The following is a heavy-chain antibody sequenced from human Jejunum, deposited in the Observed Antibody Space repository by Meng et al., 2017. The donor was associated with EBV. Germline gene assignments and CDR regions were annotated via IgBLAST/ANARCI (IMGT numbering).Heavy chain of an antibody. CDR2: IKSKTQGGTT. CDR1: GFTFSNAW. J-gene: IGHJ5*02. Sequence: EVELVESGGGLVKPGGSLRLSCAGSGFTFSNAWMSWVRQSPGKGLEWIARIKSKTQGGTTDYAASVKGRFTVSRDDSENTVYLQMNSLTTEDTAMYYCVSAWVGPWGQGTLVTVSS. CDR3: VSAWVGP. V-gene: IGHV3-15*01.